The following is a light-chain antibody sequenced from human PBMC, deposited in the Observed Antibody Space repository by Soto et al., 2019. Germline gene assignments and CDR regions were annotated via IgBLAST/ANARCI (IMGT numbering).Light chain of an antibody. Sequence: QSVLTQPPSVSGAPGQRVTISCAGSSSNTGAGYDVHWYQHLPGTAPKLLIYGNSNRPSGVPDRCSGSKSVTSAYLAITGLQAADEAEYYCQAYDSSLSALVFGGGNQLTVL. V-gene: IGLV1-40*01. CDR3: QAYDSSLSALV. CDR2: GNS. J-gene: IGLJ2*01. CDR1: SSNTGAGYD.